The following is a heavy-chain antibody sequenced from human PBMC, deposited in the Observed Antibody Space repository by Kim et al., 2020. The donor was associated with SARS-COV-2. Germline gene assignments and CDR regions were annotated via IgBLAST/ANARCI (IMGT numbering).Heavy chain of an antibody. J-gene: IGHJ6*02. D-gene: IGHD4-17*01. CDR3: ARVMTTVSAYYYYYGMDV. CDR1: GGSFSGYY. V-gene: IGHV4-34*01. Sequence: ETLSLTCAVYGGSFSGYYWSWIRQPPGKGLEWIGEINHSGSTNYNPSLKSRVTISVDTSKNQFSLKLSYVTAADTAVYYCARVMTTVSAYYYYYGMDVWGQGTTVTVSS. CDR2: INHSGST.